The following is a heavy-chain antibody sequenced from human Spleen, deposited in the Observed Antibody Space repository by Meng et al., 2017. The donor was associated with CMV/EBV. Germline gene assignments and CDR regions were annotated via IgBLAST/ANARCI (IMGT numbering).Heavy chain of an antibody. D-gene: IGHD3-3*01. CDR2: IIPIIGTT. CDR1: GGTFTRYA. Sequence: SGGTFTRYAISWVRQAPGQGVEWMGGIIPIIGTTNYAQKFQGRVTITTDESTSTAYMKLSSLRSEDTAVYYCASQPYDFWSGYYFDYWGQGTLVTVSS. J-gene: IGHJ4*02. CDR3: ASQPYDFWSGYYFDY. V-gene: IGHV1-69*05.